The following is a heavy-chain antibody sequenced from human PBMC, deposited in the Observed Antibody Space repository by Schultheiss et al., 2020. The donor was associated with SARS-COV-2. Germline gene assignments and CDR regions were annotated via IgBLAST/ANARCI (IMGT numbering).Heavy chain of an antibody. D-gene: IGHD3-9*01. CDR2: ISSSGSTI. V-gene: IGHV3-11*01. CDR1: GFTFSDYY. J-gene: IGHJ6*02. CDR3: AGRSYDILTGSPRGMDV. Sequence: GGSLRLSCAASGFTFSDYYMSWIRQAPGKGLEWVSYISSSGSTIYYTDSVKGRFTISRDNAKNSLYLQMNSLRADDTAVYYCAGRSYDILTGSPRGMDVWGQGTTVTVSS.